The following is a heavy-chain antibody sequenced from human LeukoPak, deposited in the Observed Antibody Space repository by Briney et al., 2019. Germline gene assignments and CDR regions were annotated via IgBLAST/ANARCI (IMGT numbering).Heavy chain of an antibody. J-gene: IGHJ4*02. D-gene: IGHD3-22*01. CDR3: VRDPFDSSGHDQGAY. V-gene: IGHV3-30*02. Sequence: GGSLRLSCAASGFTFSSYGMHWVRQAPGKGLEWVAFIRYDGSSKFYADSVKARFTISRDNSGNTVYLQMNSLRVDDTAVYYCVRDPFDSSGHDQGAYWGQGALVTVSS. CDR1: GFTFSSYG. CDR2: IRYDGSSK.